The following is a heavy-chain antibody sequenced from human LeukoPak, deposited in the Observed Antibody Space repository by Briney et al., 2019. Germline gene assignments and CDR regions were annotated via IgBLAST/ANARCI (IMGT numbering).Heavy chain of an antibody. CDR2: ICASGGTT. D-gene: IGHD4-17*01. CDR3: AKDRGTTVNYFDY. Sequence: GSLTLSCSAYTFTGSYIPMRWDRQAPGNELVGVSSICASGGTTVYADSVKGRFTISRDNSKHPLYLQMTSLRAEDTAVYYCAKDRGTTVNYFDYWGQGTLVTVSS. V-gene: IGHV3-23*01. J-gene: IGHJ4*02. CDR1: TFTGSYIP.